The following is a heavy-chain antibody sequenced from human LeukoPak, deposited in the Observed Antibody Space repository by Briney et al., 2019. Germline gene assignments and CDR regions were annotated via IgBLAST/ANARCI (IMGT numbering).Heavy chain of an antibody. CDR2: ISSDGTYT. Sequence: GRSLRLSCAASGFNFRDYYMSWIRQAPGKGLEWVSYISSDGTYTNYADSVKGRFTISRDNAKNSLQLQMNSLRVDDTAVYYCARTTMAGRGHFDFWGQGTLVTVSS. D-gene: IGHD6-19*01. J-gene: IGHJ4*02. CDR3: ARTTMAGRGHFDF. CDR1: GFNFRDYY. V-gene: IGHV3-11*06.